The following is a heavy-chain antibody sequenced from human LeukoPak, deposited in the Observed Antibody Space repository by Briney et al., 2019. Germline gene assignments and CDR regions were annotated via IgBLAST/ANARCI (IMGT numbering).Heavy chain of an antibody. CDR2: ISGSGGST. J-gene: IGHJ4*02. Sequence: HPGGSLRLSCAASGFTFSSYAMSWVRQAPGKGLEWVSAISGSGGSTYYADSVKGRFTISRDNSKNTLYLQMNSLRAEDTAVYYCAKDARGHTVTPYYFDYWGQGTLVTVSS. CDR1: GFTFSSYA. V-gene: IGHV3-23*01. CDR3: AKDARGHTVTPYYFDY. D-gene: IGHD4-17*01.